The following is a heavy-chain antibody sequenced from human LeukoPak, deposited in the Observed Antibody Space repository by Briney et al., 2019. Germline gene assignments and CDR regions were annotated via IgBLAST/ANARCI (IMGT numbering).Heavy chain of an antibody. CDR2: IYYSGST. CDR1: GGSISPLY. J-gene: IGHJ4*02. V-gene: IGHV4-59*11. D-gene: IGHD3-10*01. Sequence: SETLSLTCTVSGGSISPLYWGWIRQAPGKGLEFIGYIYYSGSTNFNPSLKSRVSLSVDTSKSQISLKLTSVTAADTAVYYCARGGVAAKYYFDFWGQGTLVTVSS. CDR3: ARGGVAAKYYFDF.